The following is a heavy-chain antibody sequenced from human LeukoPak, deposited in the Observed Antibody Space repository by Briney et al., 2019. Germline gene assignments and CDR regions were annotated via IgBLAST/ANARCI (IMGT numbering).Heavy chain of an antibody. D-gene: IGHD1-26*01. CDR3: ARHGAGPHPYYYYYYMDV. CDR1: GDTFTSYD. V-gene: IGHV1-8*03. J-gene: IGHJ6*03. Sequence: VASVKVSCKASGDTFTSYDINWVRQATGQGLEWMGWMNPNSGNTGYAQKFQGRVTITRNTSISTAYMELSSLRSEDTAVYYCARHGAGPHPYYYYYYMDVWGKGTTVTVSS. CDR2: MNPNSGNT.